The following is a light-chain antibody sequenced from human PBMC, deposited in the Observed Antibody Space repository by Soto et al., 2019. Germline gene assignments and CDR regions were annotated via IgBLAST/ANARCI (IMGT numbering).Light chain of an antibody. J-gene: IGLJ1*01. V-gene: IGLV2-14*01. Sequence: QSVLTQPASVSGSPGQSITISCTGTSSDVGGYNYVSWYQQHPGKAPKLMIYDVSNRPSGVSNRFSGSKSGNTASLTIFGLQAEDAADYYCSSYTSSSTYVFGTGTKVTVL. CDR3: SSYTSSSTYV. CDR2: DVS. CDR1: SSDVGGYNY.